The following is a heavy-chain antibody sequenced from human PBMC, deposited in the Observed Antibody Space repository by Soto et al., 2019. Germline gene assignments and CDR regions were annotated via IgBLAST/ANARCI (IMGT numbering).Heavy chain of an antibody. V-gene: IGHV3-23*01. J-gene: IGHJ6*02. CDR3: AKAPGGYSYGSGYYYGMDV. CDR1: GFTFSSYA. Sequence: GGSLRLSWAASGFTFSSYAMSWVRQAPGKGLEWVSAISGSGGSTYYADSVKGRFTISRDNSKNTLYLQMNSLRAEDTAVYYCAKAPGGYSYGSGYYYGMDVWGQGTTVTVSS. CDR2: ISGSGGST. D-gene: IGHD5-18*01.